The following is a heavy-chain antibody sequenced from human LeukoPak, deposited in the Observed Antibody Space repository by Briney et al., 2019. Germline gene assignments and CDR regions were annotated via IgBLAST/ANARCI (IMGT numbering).Heavy chain of an antibody. V-gene: IGHV3-23*01. CDR1: GFTFSSYV. CDR2: ITGSGGST. Sequence: GGSLRLSCAASGFTFSSYVMSWVRQAPGKGLEWVSGITGSGGSTYYADSVRGRFTISRDNSRNTLYLQMNSLRVDDTAVYFCAKEFSLNWYLIEFDFWGQGTLVSVSS. CDR3: AKEFSLNWYLIEFDF. D-gene: IGHD1-1*01. J-gene: IGHJ4*02.